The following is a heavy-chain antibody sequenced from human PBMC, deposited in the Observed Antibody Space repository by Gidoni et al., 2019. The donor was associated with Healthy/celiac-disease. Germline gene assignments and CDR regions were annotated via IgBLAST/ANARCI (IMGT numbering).Heavy chain of an antibody. V-gene: IGHV3-30-3*01. D-gene: IGHD2-15*01. CDR3: ASLYCSGGSCYSGWFDP. J-gene: IGHJ5*02. CDR1: GFTFSSYA. CDR2: ISYDGSNK. Sequence: ASGFTFSSYAMHWVRQAPGKGLEWVAVISYDGSNKYYADSVKGRFTISRDNSKNTLYLQMNSLRAEDTAVYYCASLYCSGGSCYSGWFDPWGQGTLVTVSS.